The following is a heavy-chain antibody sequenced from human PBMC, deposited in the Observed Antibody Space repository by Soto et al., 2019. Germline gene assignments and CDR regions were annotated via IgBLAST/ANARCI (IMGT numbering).Heavy chain of an antibody. CDR1: GFTFSSYA. CDR3: VKGDYFGSGNYYNLLY. D-gene: IGHD3-10*01. CDR2: ITGSGGTT. V-gene: IGHV3-23*01. J-gene: IGHJ4*02. Sequence: GGSLRLSCAASGFTFSSYAMHWVRQAPGKGLEWVSTITGSGGTTYYADPAQGRFTISRDNSMNTLYLQINSLRTEDTALYYCVKGDYFGSGNYYNLLYWGQGTLVTVSS.